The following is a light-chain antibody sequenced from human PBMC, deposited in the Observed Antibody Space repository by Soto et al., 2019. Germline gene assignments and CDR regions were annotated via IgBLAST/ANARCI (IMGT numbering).Light chain of an antibody. CDR3: HQDFNLPWT. CDR2: GTS. Sequence: EIVLTQSPVTLSLSPWNRSTHSCRASQTVSRMYLSWFQQKPGQAPRLLIYGTSTRATGIPVRFSGSGSGTDFTLTISSLQPEDFAVYFCHQDFNLPWTFGQGTKVDIK. J-gene: IGKJ1*01. V-gene: IGKV3D-7*01. CDR1: QTVSRMY.